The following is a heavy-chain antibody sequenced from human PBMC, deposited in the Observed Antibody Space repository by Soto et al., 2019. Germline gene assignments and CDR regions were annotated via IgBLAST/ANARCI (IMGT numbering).Heavy chain of an antibody. J-gene: IGHJ4*02. CDR3: ATELRYLEWFTRPDY. D-gene: IGHD3-3*01. Sequence: EAQLVESGGGLVQPGGSLRLSCAASGFAFGSYAMNWVRQAPGKGLEGVSAVTSGGTTYYADSMGGRFTISRDNSKNTLYLQMNSLRAEDTAVYYCATELRYLEWFTRPDYWGQGTLVTVSS. V-gene: IGHV3-23*04. CDR2: VTSGGTT. CDR1: GFAFGSYA.